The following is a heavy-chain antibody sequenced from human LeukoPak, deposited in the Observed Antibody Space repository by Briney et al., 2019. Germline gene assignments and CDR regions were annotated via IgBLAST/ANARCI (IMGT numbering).Heavy chain of an antibody. CDR3: AKDLRRITIFGVPDGWFDP. Sequence: GGSLRLSCAASGFSFSSYAMSWVRQAPGKGLEWVSAIRGSGGSTYYADSVKGRFTISRDNSKNTLYLQMNSLRAEDTAVYYCAKDLRRITIFGVPDGWFDPWGQGTLVTVSS. D-gene: IGHD3-3*01. CDR2: IRGSGGST. CDR1: GFSFSSYA. V-gene: IGHV3-23*01. J-gene: IGHJ5*02.